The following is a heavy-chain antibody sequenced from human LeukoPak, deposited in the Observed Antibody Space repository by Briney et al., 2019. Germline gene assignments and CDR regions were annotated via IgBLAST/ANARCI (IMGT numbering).Heavy chain of an antibody. CDR3: ARDWPHGSGSYYKPYYYYGMDV. CDR1: GFTFSNYW. Sequence: GGSLRLSCAASGFTFSNYWIHWVRQAPGKGLVWVSRINSDGSSTSYADSVKGRFTISRDNSKNTLYLQMNSLRAEDTAVYYCARDWPHGSGSYYKPYYYYGMDVWGQGTTVTVSS. V-gene: IGHV3-74*01. CDR2: INSDGSST. J-gene: IGHJ6*02. D-gene: IGHD3-10*01.